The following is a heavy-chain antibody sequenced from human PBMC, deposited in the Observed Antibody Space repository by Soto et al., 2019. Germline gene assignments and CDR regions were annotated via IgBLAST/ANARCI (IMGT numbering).Heavy chain of an antibody. V-gene: IGHV1-2*04. CDR2: INPNSGGT. D-gene: IGHD5-18*01. CDR3: AREGYSYDNRYYGMDV. CDR1: GYTFTGYY. J-gene: IGHJ6*02. Sequence: ASVKVSCKASGYTFTGYYMHWVRQAPGQGLEWMGWINPNSGGTNYAQKFQGWVTMTRDTSISTAYMELSRLRSDDTAVYYCAREGYSYDNRYYGMDVWGQGTTVTVSS.